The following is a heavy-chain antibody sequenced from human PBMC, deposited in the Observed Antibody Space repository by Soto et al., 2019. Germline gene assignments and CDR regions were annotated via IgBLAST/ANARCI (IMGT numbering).Heavy chain of an antibody. Sequence: SVKVSCKASGYTFTGYYMHWVRQAPGQGLEWMGGIIPIFGTANYAQKFQGRVTITADKSTSTAYMELSSLRSEDTAVYYCARTHLEYSSSHYYGMDVWGQGTTVTVSS. CDR2: IIPIFGTA. V-gene: IGHV1-69*06. J-gene: IGHJ6*02. CDR3: ARTHLEYSSSHYYGMDV. D-gene: IGHD6-6*01. CDR1: GYTFTGYY.